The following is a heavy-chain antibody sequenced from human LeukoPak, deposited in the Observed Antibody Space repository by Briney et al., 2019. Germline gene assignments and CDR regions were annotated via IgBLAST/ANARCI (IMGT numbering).Heavy chain of an antibody. CDR2: IKEDESEK. D-gene: IGHD6-25*01. Sequence: GSLRLSCAVSGVTFSGYWMAWVRQAPGEGLEWVANIKEDESEKYYADSVKGRFTISRDNAKNSVYLQMNSLRVEDTAVYYRVCAAPGYWGQGTLVTVSS. J-gene: IGHJ4*02. CDR1: GVTFSGYW. CDR3: VCAAPGY. V-gene: IGHV3-7*01.